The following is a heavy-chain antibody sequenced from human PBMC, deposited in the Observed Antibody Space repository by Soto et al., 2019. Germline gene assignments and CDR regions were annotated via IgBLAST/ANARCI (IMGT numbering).Heavy chain of an antibody. CDR1: GYIFVNYG. Sequence: QVKLVQSGDEVKKPGASVKVSCKASGYIFVNYGIAWVRQAPGQGLEWMGWISPYTGNTHSATKVQGRLTMTTDTSTSTAYMDLGSLTSDDTALYYCVMVDNYVTPTPQDAWGQGTTVTVSS. CDR2: ISPYTGNT. CDR3: VMVDNYVTPTPQDA. D-gene: IGHD3-16*01. V-gene: IGHV1-18*01. J-gene: IGHJ6*02.